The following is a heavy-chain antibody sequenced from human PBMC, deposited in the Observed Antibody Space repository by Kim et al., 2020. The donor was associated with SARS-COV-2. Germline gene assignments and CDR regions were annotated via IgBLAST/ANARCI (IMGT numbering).Heavy chain of an antibody. J-gene: IGHJ3*01. CDR2: IRGGGAGT. D-gene: IGHD3-10*01. Sequence: GGSLRLSCAASGFTFSSYAMSWVRQAPGKGLEWVSYIRGGGAGTLYADSVRGRCTISRDNARNTVSLQLNSLRTEDTAIYYCAKWNSSGGNGSFDVWGLGTMVTVSS. CDR1: GFTFSSYA. V-gene: IGHV3-23*01. CDR3: AKWNSSGGNGSFDV.